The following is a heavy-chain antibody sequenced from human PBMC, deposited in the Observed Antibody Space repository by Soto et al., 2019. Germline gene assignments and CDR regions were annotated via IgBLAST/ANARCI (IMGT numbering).Heavy chain of an antibody. V-gene: IGHV4-59*01. J-gene: IGHJ4*02. D-gene: IGHD5-12*01. CDR3: ARDKGYSGYEQ. CDR2: IYYSGST. CDR1: GGSISSYY. Sequence: QVQLQESGPGLVKPSETLSLTCTVSGGSISSYYWSWIRQPPGKGLEWIGYIYYSGSTNYNPSLKSRVTISVDTSKNQFSLKLSSVTAADTAVYYCARDKGYSGYEQWGQGTLVTVSS.